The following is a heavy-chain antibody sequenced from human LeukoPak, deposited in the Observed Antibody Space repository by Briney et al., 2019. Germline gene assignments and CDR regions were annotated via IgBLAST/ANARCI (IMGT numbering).Heavy chain of an antibody. CDR3: ARSGGWAGNEDY. V-gene: IGHV3-7*01. CDR2: IKQNGSEK. J-gene: IGHJ4*02. D-gene: IGHD2-15*01. CDR1: GFTFSSYC. Sequence: PGGSLRLSCAASGFTFSSYCMSWLRQAPGKGLEWVANIKQNGSEKYYVDSVKGRFTVSRDNTKNSLYLQINSLRAEDTAVYYCARSGGWAGNEDYWGQGTLVTVSS.